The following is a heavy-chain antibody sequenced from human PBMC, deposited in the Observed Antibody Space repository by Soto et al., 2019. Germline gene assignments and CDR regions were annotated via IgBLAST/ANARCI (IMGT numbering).Heavy chain of an antibody. D-gene: IGHD4-4*01. CDR1: GGSMSGNY. J-gene: IGHJ4*02. Sequence: SETLSLTCTVSGGSMSGNYWIWIRQSPGKGLEWIGFVYYGGTNYNPSFESRVTMSVDTPKKQLSLELSSVTAADTAVYYCVSYRGAFYFEYWGQGTLVTVSS. V-gene: IGHV4-59*01. CDR2: VYYGGT. CDR3: VSYRGAFYFEY.